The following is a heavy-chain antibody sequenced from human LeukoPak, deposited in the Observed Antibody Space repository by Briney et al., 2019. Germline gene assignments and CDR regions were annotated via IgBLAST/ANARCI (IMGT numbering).Heavy chain of an antibody. Sequence: SETLSLTCAVYGGSFSGYYWSWIRQPPGKGLEWIGEINHSGSTNYNPSLKGRVTISVDTSKNQFSLKLSSVTAADTAVYYCARQRSRYSSGWQYFQHRGQGTLVTVSS. D-gene: IGHD6-19*01. V-gene: IGHV4-34*01. CDR3: ARQRSRYSSGWQYFQH. J-gene: IGHJ1*01. CDR2: INHSGST. CDR1: GGSFSGYY.